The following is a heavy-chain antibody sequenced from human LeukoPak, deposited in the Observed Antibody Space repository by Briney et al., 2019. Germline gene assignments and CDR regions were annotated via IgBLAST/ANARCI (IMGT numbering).Heavy chain of an antibody. CDR3: ARRAGDHYYFDC. V-gene: IGHV1-46*01. CDR1: GYIFTSYY. CDR2: INPSSGST. J-gene: IGHJ4*02. Sequence: ASVKVSCKASGYIFTSYYMHWVRQAPGQGLEWMGIINPSSGSTSYAQKFQDRVKMTRDTSRSTVYMELSGLRSEDTAVCYCARRAGDHYYFDCWGQGTLVTVSS. D-gene: IGHD7-27*01.